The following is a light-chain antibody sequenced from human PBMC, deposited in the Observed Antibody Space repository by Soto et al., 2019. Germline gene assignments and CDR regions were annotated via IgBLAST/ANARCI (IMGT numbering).Light chain of an antibody. J-gene: IGLJ3*02. CDR2: EVT. CDR1: SGDIGSYNR. Sequence: QSALTQPASVSGSPGQSITISCTGTSGDIGSYNRVSWYQQHPGKAPKLIIYEVTDRPSGVSHRFSGSKSDNTASLTVSGLQPEDEADYYCASYTSASTLWVFGGGTKLTVL. CDR3: ASYTSASTLWV. V-gene: IGLV2-14*01.